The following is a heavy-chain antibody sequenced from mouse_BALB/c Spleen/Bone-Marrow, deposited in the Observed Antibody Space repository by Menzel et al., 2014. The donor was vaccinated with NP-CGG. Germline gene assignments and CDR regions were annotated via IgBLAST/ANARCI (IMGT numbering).Heavy chain of an antibody. D-gene: IGHD1-1*02. J-gene: IGHJ4*01. CDR2: IWAGGST. CDR3: ARYYLYAMDY. Sequence: VKLMESGPGLVAPSQSLSISCTVSGFSLTSYGVHWVRQPPGKGLEWLGVIWAGGSTNYNSALMSRLSISKDNSKSQVFLKMNSLQTADTAMYYCARYYLYAMDYWGQGTSVTVSS. CDR1: GFSLTSYG. V-gene: IGHV2-9*02.